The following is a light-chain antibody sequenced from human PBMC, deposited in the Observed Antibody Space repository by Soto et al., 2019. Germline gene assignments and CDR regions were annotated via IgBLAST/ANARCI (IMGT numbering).Light chain of an antibody. V-gene: IGKV1-9*01. CDR2: AAS. Sequence: SQFTQSPSSLSASVGARVTITCRASQDSSSYLAWYQQEPGKAPKLLIYAASTLQSGVPSRFSGSGSGTDFTPTISTLQPEDFATYYCQQLNTYPWTFGQGTKVDIK. CDR1: QDSSSY. CDR3: QQLNTYPWT. J-gene: IGKJ1*01.